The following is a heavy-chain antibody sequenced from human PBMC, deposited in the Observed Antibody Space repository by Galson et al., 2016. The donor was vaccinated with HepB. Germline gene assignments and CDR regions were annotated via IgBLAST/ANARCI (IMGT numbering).Heavy chain of an antibody. V-gene: IGHV3-30*04. CDR1: GFIFSSYA. Sequence: SLRLSCAASGFIFSSYAMHWVRQAPGKGLEWVAFVSYNGRQKEVIDSVKGRFTVSRDNSKNILYLQMNSLTIEDTAMYYCTRDRDYGSESHSDASDLWGQGTMVTVSS. CDR3: TRDRDYGSESHSDASDL. CDR2: VSYNGRQK. D-gene: IGHD3-10*01. J-gene: IGHJ3*01.